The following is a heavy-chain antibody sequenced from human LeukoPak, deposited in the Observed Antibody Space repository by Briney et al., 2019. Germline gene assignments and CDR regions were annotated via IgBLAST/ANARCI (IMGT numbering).Heavy chain of an antibody. CDR3: ARAPLYYYDSEDYFDY. Sequence: GGSLRLSCAASGFTFSSYEMNWVRQAPGKGLEWVSVIYSGGSTYYADSVKGRFTISRDNSKNTLYLQMNSLRAEDTAVYYCARAPLYYYDSEDYFDYWGQGTLVTVSS. CDR2: IYSGGST. J-gene: IGHJ4*02. CDR1: GFTFSSYE. D-gene: IGHD3-22*01. V-gene: IGHV3-66*01.